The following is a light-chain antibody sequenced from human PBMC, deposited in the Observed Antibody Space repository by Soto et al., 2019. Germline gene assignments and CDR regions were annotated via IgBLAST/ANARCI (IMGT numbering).Light chain of an antibody. Sequence: DIQRTQSPSSLSASVGDRVTITRRASQSISSYLNWYQQKPGKAPKLMIYAASSLQSGVPSRFSGSGSGTDFTLTISILQPQDFATYYCQQSYSTPPITFGQGTRLEI. CDR2: AAS. V-gene: IGKV1-39*01. J-gene: IGKJ5*01. CDR3: QQSYSTPPIT. CDR1: QSISSY.